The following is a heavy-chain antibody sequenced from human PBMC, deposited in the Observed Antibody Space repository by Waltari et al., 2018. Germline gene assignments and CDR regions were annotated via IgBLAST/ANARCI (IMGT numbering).Heavy chain of an antibody. J-gene: IGHJ4*02. CDR1: GFTFSSYG. D-gene: IGHD6-19*01. CDR3: AKDGQSQWLVGYFDY. V-gene: IGHV3-30*18. CDR2: ISYDGSNK. Sequence: QVQLVESGGGVVQPGRSLRLSCAASGFTFSSYGMHWVRQAPGKGLEWVAVISYDGSNKYYADSVKGRFTISRDNSKNTLYLQMNSLRAEDTAVYYCAKDGQSQWLVGYFDYWGQGTLVTVSS.